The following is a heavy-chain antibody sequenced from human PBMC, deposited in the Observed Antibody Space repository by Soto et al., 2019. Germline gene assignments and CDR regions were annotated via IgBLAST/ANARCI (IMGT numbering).Heavy chain of an antibody. CDR1: GGSISSGGYS. CDR3: AGGAVGATTSDY. Sequence: QLQLQESGSGLVKPSQTLSLTCAVSGGSISSGGYSWRWIRQPPGKGLECIGYIYHSGSTYYNPSLKSRVTISVDRSKNQFSLTLSSVTAADTAVYYCAGGAVGATTSDYWGQGTLVTVSS. CDR2: IYHSGST. D-gene: IGHD1-26*01. J-gene: IGHJ4*02. V-gene: IGHV4-30-2*01.